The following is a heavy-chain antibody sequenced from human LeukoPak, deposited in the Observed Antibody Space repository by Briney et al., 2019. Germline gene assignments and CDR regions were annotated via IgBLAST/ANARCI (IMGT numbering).Heavy chain of an antibody. Sequence: GGSLRLSCAASGFTFSIYTMNWVRQAPGKGLEWVSYISSDGTTTYYADSVKGRFTISRDNSKNTLYLQMNSLKAEDAALYYCAKGNYGEKIDYWGPGTLVTVSS. J-gene: IGHJ4*02. V-gene: IGHV3-48*01. CDR1: GFTFSIYT. CDR2: ISSDGTTT. D-gene: IGHD4-17*01. CDR3: AKGNYGEKIDY.